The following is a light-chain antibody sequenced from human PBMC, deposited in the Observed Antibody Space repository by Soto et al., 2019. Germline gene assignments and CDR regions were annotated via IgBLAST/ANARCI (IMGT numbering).Light chain of an antibody. CDR3: HQSFNLPRT. CDR2: AAS. V-gene: IGKV1-39*01. Sequence: DIEMTQSPSSLSASVGETITITCRASQSISSSLNWFQHRPGQPPKLLLFAASNLHAGVPPRFSGSGSGTSFSLTIRSLQPEDFATYYCHQSFNLPRTFGPGTKVDIK. CDR1: QSISSS. J-gene: IGKJ1*01.